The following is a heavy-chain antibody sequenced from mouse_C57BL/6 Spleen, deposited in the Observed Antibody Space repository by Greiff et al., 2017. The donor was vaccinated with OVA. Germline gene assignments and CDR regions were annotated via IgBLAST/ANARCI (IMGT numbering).Heavy chain of an antibody. D-gene: IGHD2-4*01. CDR3: TRGGDYYDYDFFAY. CDR1: GFTFSSYA. J-gene: IGHJ3*01. V-gene: IGHV5S21*01. CDR2: ICSGGDYI. Sequence: EVKLVESGEGLVKPGGSLKLSCAASGFTFSSYAMSWVRPTPEKRLEWVAYICSGGDYIYYADTVKGRFTISRDNARNTLYLQMSSLKSEDTAMYYCTRGGDYYDYDFFAYWGQGTLVTVSA.